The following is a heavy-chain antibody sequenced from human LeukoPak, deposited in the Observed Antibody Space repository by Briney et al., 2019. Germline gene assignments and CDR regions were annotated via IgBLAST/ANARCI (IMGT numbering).Heavy chain of an antibody. CDR2: INPNSGGT. Sequence: ASVKVSCKASGYTFTGYYMHWVRQAPGQGLEWMGWINPNSGGTNYAQKFQGRVTMTRDTSISTAYMELSRLRSDDTAVYYCARVLGRYSGSYLGINYWGQGTLVTVSS. CDR3: ARVLGRYSGSYLGINY. D-gene: IGHD1-26*01. V-gene: IGHV1-2*02. J-gene: IGHJ4*02. CDR1: GYTFTGYY.